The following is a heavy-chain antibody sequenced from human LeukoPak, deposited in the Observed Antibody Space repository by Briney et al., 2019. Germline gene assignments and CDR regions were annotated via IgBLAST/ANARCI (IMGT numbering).Heavy chain of an antibody. CDR1: GFTFSSYS. J-gene: IGHJ5*02. Sequence: GGSLRLSCAVSGFTFSSYSMNWVRQAPGKGLEWVSYISSSSSTIYYADSVKGRFTISRDNAKNSLYLQMNSLRDEDTAVYYCARDARRYFDWYNWFDPWGQGTLVTVSS. V-gene: IGHV3-48*02. CDR2: ISSSSSTI. CDR3: ARDARRYFDWYNWFDP. D-gene: IGHD3-9*01.